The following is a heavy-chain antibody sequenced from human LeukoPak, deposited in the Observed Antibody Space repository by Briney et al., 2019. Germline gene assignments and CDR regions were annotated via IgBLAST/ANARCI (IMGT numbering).Heavy chain of an antibody. CDR2: INAGNGDT. CDR3: ARDRGGSGDFDY. V-gene: IGHV1-3*03. D-gene: IGHD3-10*01. J-gene: IGHJ4*02. Sequence: GASVKVFCKASGYTFTNYAIHWVRQAPGQRPEWMGWINAGNGDTKYSQEFQDRVTITRDTSASTAYMELSSLTSDDMAVYYCARDRGGSGDFDYWGQGTLVTVSS. CDR1: GYTFTNYA.